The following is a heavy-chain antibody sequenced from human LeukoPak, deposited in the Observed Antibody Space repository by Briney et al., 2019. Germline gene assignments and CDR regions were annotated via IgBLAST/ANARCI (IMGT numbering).Heavy chain of an antibody. CDR2: IYSGGRT. V-gene: IGHV3-53*01. Sequence: GGSLRLSCAASGFSVSRNYMTWVRQAPGKGLEWVSVIYSGGRTDYADSVKGRFTISRANSENTLYLQMDSLTAEDTALYYCARVGYSSAWYFFNFWGQGTLVTVSS. D-gene: IGHD6-13*01. J-gene: IGHJ4*02. CDR3: ARVGYSSAWYFFNF. CDR1: GFSVSRNY.